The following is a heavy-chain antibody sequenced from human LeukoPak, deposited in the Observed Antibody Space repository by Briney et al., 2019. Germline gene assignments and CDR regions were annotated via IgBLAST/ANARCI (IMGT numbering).Heavy chain of an antibody. V-gene: IGHV4-39*01. CDR1: GGSVSSTTYY. Sequence: PSETLSLTCTVSGGSVSSTTYYWGWIRHPAGKGLEWIGSISYSVNTYYNSSLKSRVIISVDTSKNQFSLKLTSVTAADTAVYYCARLAVDNSWSHFDYWGQGTLVTVAS. CDR3: ARLAVDNSWSHFDY. D-gene: IGHD3-3*01. J-gene: IGHJ4*02. CDR2: ISYSVNT.